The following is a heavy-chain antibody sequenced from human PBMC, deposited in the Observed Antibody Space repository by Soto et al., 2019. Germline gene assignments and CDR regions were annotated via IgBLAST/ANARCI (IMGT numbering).Heavy chain of an antibody. CDR3: ARSVLAVAVAYYSGMDV. CDR2: INHSGST. CDR1: GGSCVGYG. D-gene: IGHD6-19*01. V-gene: IGHV4-34*01. J-gene: IGHJ6*02. Sequence: SETLSLTCAVEGGSCVGYGWSCIRQPPGKGLEWIGEINHSGSTNYNPSLKSRVTISVDTSKNQFSLKLSSVTAADTAVYYCARSVLAVAVAYYSGMDVWGHGTTVTVSS.